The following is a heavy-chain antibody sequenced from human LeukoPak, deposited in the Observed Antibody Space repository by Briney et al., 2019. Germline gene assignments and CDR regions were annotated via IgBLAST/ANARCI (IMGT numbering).Heavy chain of an antibody. Sequence: GGSLRLSCAASGFTFSSNEMNWVRQAPGKGLEWLSYISSGGSKMYYADSVKGRFTISRDNAKNSLYLQLNSLRAEDTAVYYCARDGVQGAPRGGYFDYWGQGILVTVSS. CDR1: GFTFSSNE. D-gene: IGHD3-10*01. J-gene: IGHJ4*02. V-gene: IGHV3-48*03. CDR2: ISSGGSKM. CDR3: ARDGVQGAPRGGYFDY.